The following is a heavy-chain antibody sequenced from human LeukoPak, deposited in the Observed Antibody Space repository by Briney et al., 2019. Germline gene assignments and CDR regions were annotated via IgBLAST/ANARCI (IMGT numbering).Heavy chain of an antibody. J-gene: IGHJ3*02. Sequence: GASVKVSCKASGYTFTGYYMHWVRQAPGQGLEWMGWINPNSGGTNYTQKFQGRVTMTTDTSTSTAYMELRSLRSDDTAVYYCARYDFWSGYNDAFDIWGQGTMVTVSS. CDR2: INPNSGGT. V-gene: IGHV1-2*02. CDR3: ARYDFWSGYNDAFDI. D-gene: IGHD3-3*01. CDR1: GYTFTGYY.